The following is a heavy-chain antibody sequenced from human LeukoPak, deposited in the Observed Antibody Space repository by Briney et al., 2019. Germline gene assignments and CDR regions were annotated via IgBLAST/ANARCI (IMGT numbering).Heavy chain of an antibody. J-gene: IGHJ5*02. D-gene: IGHD1-7*01. CDR1: GGSISSFY. Sequence: SETLSLTCTVAGGSISSFYWGWIRQAPGKGVEWIGHTHSSGSTNYNPSLKSRVTISVDTSKNQFSLKLSSVTAADTAVYYCASTQNWNYGGVGWFDPWGQGTLVTVSS. V-gene: IGHV4-59*12. CDR3: ASTQNWNYGGVGWFDP. CDR2: THSSGST.